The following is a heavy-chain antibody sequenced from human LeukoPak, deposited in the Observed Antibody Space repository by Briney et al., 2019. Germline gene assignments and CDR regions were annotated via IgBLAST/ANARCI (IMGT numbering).Heavy chain of an antibody. CDR3: AKVGYSGSYSRYYGMDV. CDR2: ISGCGGST. V-gene: IGHV3-23*01. D-gene: IGHD1-26*01. Sequence: GGSLRLSCAASGFTFSSYAMSWVRQAPGKGLEWVSAISGCGGSTYYADSVKGRFTISRDNSKNTLYLQMNSLRAEDTAVYYCAKVGYSGSYSRYYGMDVWGQGTTVTVSS. CDR1: GFTFSSYA. J-gene: IGHJ6*02.